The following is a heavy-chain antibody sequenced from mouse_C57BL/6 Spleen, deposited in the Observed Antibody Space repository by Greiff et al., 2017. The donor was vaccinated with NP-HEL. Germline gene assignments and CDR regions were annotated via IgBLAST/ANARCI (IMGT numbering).Heavy chain of an antibody. Sequence: QVQLQQPGAELVKPGASVKLSCKASGYTFTSYWMHWVKQRPGQGLEWIGMIHPNSGSTNYNEKFKSKATLTVDKSSSTAYMQLSSLTSEDSAVYYCASPYYGNYVYAMDYWGQGTSVTVSS. V-gene: IGHV1-64*01. CDR2: IHPNSGST. J-gene: IGHJ4*01. CDR3: ASPYYGNYVYAMDY. CDR1: GYTFTSYW. D-gene: IGHD2-10*01.